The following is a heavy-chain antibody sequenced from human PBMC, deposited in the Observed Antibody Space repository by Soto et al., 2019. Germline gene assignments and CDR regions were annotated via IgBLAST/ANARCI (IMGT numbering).Heavy chain of an antibody. J-gene: IGHJ5*02. CDR2: IHPHSGAT. D-gene: IGHD1-26*01. Sequence: QVQLVQSGAEVKKPGASVKVSCEATGYTFTGNYLHWVRQAPGQGLEWMGWIHPHSGATKYAQKVQGRVTMTRDTSISTAYLDLSSLKSNDTAVYYCVREGVGPAYGWFDPWGQGTLVTVSS. CDR1: GYTFTGNY. CDR3: VREGVGPAYGWFDP. V-gene: IGHV1-2*02.